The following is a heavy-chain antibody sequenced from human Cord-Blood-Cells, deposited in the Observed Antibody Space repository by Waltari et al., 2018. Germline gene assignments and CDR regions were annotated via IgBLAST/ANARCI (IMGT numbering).Heavy chain of an antibody. D-gene: IGHD3-22*01. CDR2: INHSGST. CDR1: GGYFSGYY. Sequence: QVQLQQWGAGLLKPSETLLHTCAVYGGYFSGYYWGWIRRPPGQGLEWIGEINHSGSTNYNPSLKSRVTISVDTSKNQFSLKLSSVTAADTAVYYCARHLRLSYDSSGYYWYFDLWGRGTLVTVSS. J-gene: IGHJ2*01. V-gene: IGHV4-34*01. CDR3: ARHLRLSYDSSGYYWYFDL.